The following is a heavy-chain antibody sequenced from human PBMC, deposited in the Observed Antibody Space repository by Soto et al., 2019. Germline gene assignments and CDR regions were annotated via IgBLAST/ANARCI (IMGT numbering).Heavy chain of an antibody. CDR1: GGSFSGDD. Sequence: PSETLSLTCTVSGGSFSGDDWSWIRQPPGKGLEWIGEINGRGSTKYNPSLKSRVTMSVDPSKNQFSLKLTSVTAADTAVYYCARQGDSTMAIFDYWGQGALVTVSS. D-gene: IGHD5-18*01. CDR2: INGRGST. V-gene: IGHV4-34*01. CDR3: ARQGDSTMAIFDY. J-gene: IGHJ4*02.